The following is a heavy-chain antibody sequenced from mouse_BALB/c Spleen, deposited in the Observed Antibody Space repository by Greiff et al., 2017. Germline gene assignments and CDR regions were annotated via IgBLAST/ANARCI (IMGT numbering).Heavy chain of an antibody. CDR1: GFAFSSYD. CDR3: AKTARATAWFAY. V-gene: IGHV5-12-1*01. J-gene: IGHJ3*01. Sequence: EVKVVESGGGLVKPGGSLKLSCAASGFAFSSYDMSWVRQTPEKRLEWVAYISSGGGSTYYPDTVKGRFTISRDNAKNTLYLQMSSLKSEDTAMYYCAKTARATAWFAYWGQGTLVTVSA. D-gene: IGHD3-2*01. CDR2: ISSGGGST.